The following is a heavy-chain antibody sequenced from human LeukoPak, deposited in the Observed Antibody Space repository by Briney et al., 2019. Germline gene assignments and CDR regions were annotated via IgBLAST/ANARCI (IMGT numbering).Heavy chain of an antibody. CDR3: ARGHLIVVVPAAIDY. V-gene: IGHV4-30-4*01. Sequence: SENLSLTCTVSGGSISSGGYYWSWIRQPPGKGLEWIGYIYYSGSTYYNPSLKSRVTISVDTSKNQFSLKLSSVTAADTAVYYCARGHLIVVVPAAIDYWGQGTLVTVSS. J-gene: IGHJ4*02. CDR2: IYYSGST. CDR1: GGSISSGGYY. D-gene: IGHD2-2*02.